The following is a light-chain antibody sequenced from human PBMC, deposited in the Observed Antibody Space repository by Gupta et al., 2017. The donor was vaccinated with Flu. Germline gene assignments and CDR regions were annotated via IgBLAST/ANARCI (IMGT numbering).Light chain of an antibody. Sequence: EIVLTQSPATLSLSPGERATLSCRASQSVGNYLAWYQQKPGQAPSLLVFGASHRATGIPARFSGSGSGTDFTLPISSLEPEDFALYYCQQRSNWVTFGQGTRLEIK. V-gene: IGKV3-11*01. CDR2: GAS. CDR3: QQRSNWVT. CDR1: QSVGNY. J-gene: IGKJ5*01.